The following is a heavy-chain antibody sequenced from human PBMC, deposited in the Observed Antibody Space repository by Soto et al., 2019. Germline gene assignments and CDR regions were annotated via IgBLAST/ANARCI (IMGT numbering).Heavy chain of an antibody. CDR1: GGTFSSYT. D-gene: IGHD2-15*01. V-gene: IGHV1-69*02. Sequence: QVQLVQSGAEVKKPGSSVKVSFKASGGTFSSYTISWVRQAPGQGLEWMGRIIPILGIANYAQKFQGRVTITADKSTSTAYMELSSLRSEDTAVYYCATYCSGGSCYSSLDYWGQGTLVTVSS. CDR3: ATYCSGGSCYSSLDY. CDR2: IIPILGIA. J-gene: IGHJ4*02.